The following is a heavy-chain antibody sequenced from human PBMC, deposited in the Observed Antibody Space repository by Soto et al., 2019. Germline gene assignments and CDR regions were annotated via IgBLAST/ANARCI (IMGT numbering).Heavy chain of an antibody. D-gene: IGHD4-17*01. V-gene: IGHV1-18*01. Sequence: ASVKVSCKASGYTFTSYGISWVRQAPGQGLEWMGWISAYNGNTNYAQKLQGRVTMTTDTSTSTAYMELRSLRSDDTAVYYCARDQVSGYYGDYVPFDYWGQGTLVTVSS. CDR1: GYTFTSYG. J-gene: IGHJ4*02. CDR3: ARDQVSGYYGDYVPFDY. CDR2: ISAYNGNT.